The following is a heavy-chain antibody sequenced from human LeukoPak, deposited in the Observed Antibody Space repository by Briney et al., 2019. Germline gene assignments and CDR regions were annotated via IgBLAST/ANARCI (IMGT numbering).Heavy chain of an antibody. CDR3: TTRVVVVADAFDI. V-gene: IGHV3-15*01. CDR2: IKSKTDGGTT. D-gene: IGHD2-15*01. CDR1: GFTFSNAW. Sequence: GGSLRPSCAASGFTFSNAWMSWVRQAPGKGLEWVGRIKSKTDGGTTDYAAPVKGRFTISRDDSKNTLYLQMNSLKTEDTAVYYCTTRVVVVADAFDIWGQGTMVTVSS. J-gene: IGHJ3*02.